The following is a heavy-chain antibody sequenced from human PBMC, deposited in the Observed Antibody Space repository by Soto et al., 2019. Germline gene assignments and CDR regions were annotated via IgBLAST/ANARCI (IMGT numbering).Heavy chain of an antibody. CDR2: IYYSGST. V-gene: IGHV4-59*01. D-gene: IGHD3-9*01. J-gene: IGHJ4*02. Sequence: PSETLSLTCTVSGGSISSYYWSWIRQPPGKGLEWIGYIYYSGSTNYNPSLKNRVTISVDASKSQFYLKLRSVTAADTAVYYCARGMAEEQIFYYFDYWGQGALVNVSS. CDR1: GGSISSYY. CDR3: ARGMAEEQIFYYFDY.